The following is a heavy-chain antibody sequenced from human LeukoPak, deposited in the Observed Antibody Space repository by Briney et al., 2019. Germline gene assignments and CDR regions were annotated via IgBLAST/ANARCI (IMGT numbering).Heavy chain of an antibody. Sequence: ASVKVSCKASGYTFTSYAMHWARQAPGQRLEWMGWINAGNGNTKYSQKFQGRVTITRDTSASTAYMELSSLRSEDTAVYYCARDMGGSGSYSYWGQGTLITVSS. CDR3: ARDMGGSGSYSY. CDR2: INAGNGNT. V-gene: IGHV1-3*01. CDR1: GYTFTSYA. J-gene: IGHJ4*02. D-gene: IGHD3-10*01.